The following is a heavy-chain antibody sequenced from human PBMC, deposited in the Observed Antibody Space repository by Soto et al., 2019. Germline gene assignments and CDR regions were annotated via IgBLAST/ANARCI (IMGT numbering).Heavy chain of an antibody. CDR3: TTLTMILVHLDY. CDR1: GFSFTSYW. J-gene: IGHJ4*02. V-gene: IGHV3-7*05. CDR2: INEDGSEK. D-gene: IGHD3-22*01. Sequence: PGGSLRLSCAASGFSFTSYWMDWVRQAPGKGLEWVAMINEDGSEKYYVDSVKGRFTISRDNAKNSLYLEMDSLKTEDTAVYYCTTLTMILVHLDYWGPGTLVTVSS.